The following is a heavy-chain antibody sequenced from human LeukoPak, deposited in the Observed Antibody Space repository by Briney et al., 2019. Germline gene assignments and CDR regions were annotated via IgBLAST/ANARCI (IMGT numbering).Heavy chain of an antibody. CDR3: ARDRMPYSSGFPPY. Sequence: GRSLRLSCAASGFTFSAYGMHWVRQAPGKGLEWVAVIWYDGGNKYYADSVKGRFTISRDSSKNTLYLQMNSLRAEDTAVYYCARDRMPYSSGFPPYWGQGTLVTVSS. J-gene: IGHJ4*02. V-gene: IGHV3-33*01. CDR2: IWYDGGNK. CDR1: GFTFSAYG. D-gene: IGHD6-19*01.